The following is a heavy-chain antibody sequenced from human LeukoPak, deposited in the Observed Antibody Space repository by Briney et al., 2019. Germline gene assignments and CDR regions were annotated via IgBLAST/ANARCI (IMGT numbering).Heavy chain of an antibody. CDR1: GGSFSGYY. V-gene: IGHV4-34*01. D-gene: IGHD3-22*01. CDR2: INHSGST. CDR3: AREERNYYDSSGYTDY. J-gene: IGHJ4*02. Sequence: SETLSLTCAVYGGSFSGYYWSWIRQPPGKGLEWIGEINHSGSTNYNPFLKSRVTISVDTSKNQFSLKLSSVTAADTAVYYCAREERNYYDSSGYTDYWGQGTLVTVSS.